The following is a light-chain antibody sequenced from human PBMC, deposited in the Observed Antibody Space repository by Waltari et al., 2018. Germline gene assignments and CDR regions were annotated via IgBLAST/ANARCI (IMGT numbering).Light chain of an antibody. CDR1: HRGLKP. J-gene: IGLJ2*01. CDR2: DDS. Sequence: SYVLTQSSSLSVAPGQPARTSCGGNHRGLKPVHWYQQKPGQAPVLVVYDDSDRPSGIPERFSGSNSGNTATLTISRVEAGDEADYYCQVWDTSGDQVVFGGGTKLTVL. CDR3: QVWDTSGDQVV. V-gene: IGLV3-21*02.